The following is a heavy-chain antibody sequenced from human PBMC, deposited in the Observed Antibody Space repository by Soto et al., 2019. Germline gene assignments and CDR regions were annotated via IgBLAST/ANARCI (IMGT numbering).Heavy chain of an antibody. CDR1: GYTFTGYY. J-gene: IGHJ6*03. CDR3: ARALKQGSTTRLGMDV. Sequence: ASVKVSCKAAGYTFTGYYMHWVRQAPGQGLEWMGWINPNSGGTNYAQKFQGWVTMTRDTSISTAYMELSRLGSDDTAVYSCARALKQGSTTRLGMDVWGKGTTVTVSS. V-gene: IGHV1-2*04. CDR2: INPNSGGT. D-gene: IGHD2-2*01.